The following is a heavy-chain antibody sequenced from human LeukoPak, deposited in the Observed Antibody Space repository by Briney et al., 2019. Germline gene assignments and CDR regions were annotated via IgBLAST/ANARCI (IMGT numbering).Heavy chain of an antibody. CDR1: GFTFSDHY. D-gene: IGHD1-26*01. CDR3: VRAQVGAFLDN. Sequence: QPGGSLRLFCAASGFTFSDHYMDWVRQAPGKGLEWVGRTRNKANDYTTEYAPSVEGRFTISRDESKDSLFLQMNSLKTDDTALYYCVRAQVGAFLDNWGQGTLVTVSP. V-gene: IGHV3-72*01. J-gene: IGHJ4*02. CDR2: TRNKANDYTT.